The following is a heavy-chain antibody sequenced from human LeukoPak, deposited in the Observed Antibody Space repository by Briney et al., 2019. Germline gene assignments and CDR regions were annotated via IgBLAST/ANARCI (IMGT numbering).Heavy chain of an antibody. CDR2: VSGSGGRT. J-gene: IGHJ6*02. V-gene: IGHV3-23*01. CDR1: GFTFSSYV. D-gene: IGHD3-9*01. CDR3: AKWWASRYFDWLPPSYYYYYGMDV. Sequence: PGGSLRLSCAASGFTFSSYVMSWVRQAPGKELEWVSIVSGSGGRTYYADSVKGRFTISRDNSKNTLYLQMNSLRAEDTAVYYCAKWWASRYFDWLPPSYYYYYGMDVWGQGTTVTVSS.